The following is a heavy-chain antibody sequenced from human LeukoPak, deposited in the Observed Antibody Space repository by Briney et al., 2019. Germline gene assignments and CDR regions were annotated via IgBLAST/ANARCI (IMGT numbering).Heavy chain of an antibody. CDR3: ARRVGRYSSSWYVTALFDY. Sequence: PSETLSLTCAVYGGSFSGYYWSWIRQPPGKGLEWIGAINHSGSTNYNPSLKSRVTISVDTSKNQFSLKLSSVTAADTAVYYCARRVGRYSSSWYVTALFDYWGQGTLVTVSS. D-gene: IGHD6-13*01. CDR2: INHSGST. CDR1: GGSFSGYY. J-gene: IGHJ4*02. V-gene: IGHV4-34*01.